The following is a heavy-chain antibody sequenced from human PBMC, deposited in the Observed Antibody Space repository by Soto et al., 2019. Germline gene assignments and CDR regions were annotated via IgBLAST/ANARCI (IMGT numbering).Heavy chain of an antibody. Sequence: VSLGLSCAASGFTFSSYAMSGVRQAPGKGLEWVSAISGSGGSTDYVDSVKGRFTISRDNSKNTLYLQMNSLRAEDTAVYYCAKLQAYSYGPGAYFDYWGQGTLVTAPQ. D-gene: IGHD5-18*01. CDR3: AKLQAYSYGPGAYFDY. CDR2: ISGSGGST. V-gene: IGHV3-23*01. CDR1: GFTFSSYA. J-gene: IGHJ4*02.